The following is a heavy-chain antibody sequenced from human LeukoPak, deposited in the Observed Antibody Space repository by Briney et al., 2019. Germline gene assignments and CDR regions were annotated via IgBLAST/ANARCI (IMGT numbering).Heavy chain of an antibody. CDR2: ISSSGFTI. CDR3: ARHGVRHALDWYFPL. J-gene: IGHJ2*01. Sequence: PGGSLRLSCAASGFTFSDYFMSWIRQAPGKGLEWVSCISSSGFTIYYGDSVKGRFTISRDNADNSLFLQMNSLTVEDTAVYYCARHGVRHALDWYFPLWGRGTLVAVSS. CDR1: GFTFSDYF. D-gene: IGHD3-16*01. V-gene: IGHV3-11*01.